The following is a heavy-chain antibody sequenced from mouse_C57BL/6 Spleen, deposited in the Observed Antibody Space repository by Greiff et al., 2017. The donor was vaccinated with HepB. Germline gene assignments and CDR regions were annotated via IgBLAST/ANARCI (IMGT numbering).Heavy chain of an antibody. CDR2: ISDGGSYT. V-gene: IGHV5-4*01. Sequence: EVQLVESGGGLVKPGGSLKLSCAASGFTFSSYAMSWVRQTPEKRLEWVATISDGGSYTYYPDNVKGRFTISRDNAKNNLYLQLSHLKSEDTAMYYCARDRGYYGSSSLYAMDYWGQGTSVTVSS. J-gene: IGHJ4*01. CDR1: GFTFSSYA. D-gene: IGHD1-1*01. CDR3: ARDRGYYGSSSLYAMDY.